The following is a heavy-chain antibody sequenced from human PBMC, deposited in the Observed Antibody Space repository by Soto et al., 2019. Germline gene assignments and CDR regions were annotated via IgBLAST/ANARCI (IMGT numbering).Heavy chain of an antibody. D-gene: IGHD3-3*01. V-gene: IGHV1-3*01. CDR1: GYTFTSYA. Sequence: ASVKVSCKASGYTFTSYAMHWVRQAPGQRLEWMGWINAGNGNTKYSQKFQGRVTITRDTSASTAYMELSSLRSEDTAVYYCARLRAYGFWSGYVDYWGQGTLVTAPQ. CDR2: INAGNGNT. J-gene: IGHJ4*02. CDR3: ARLRAYGFWSGYVDY.